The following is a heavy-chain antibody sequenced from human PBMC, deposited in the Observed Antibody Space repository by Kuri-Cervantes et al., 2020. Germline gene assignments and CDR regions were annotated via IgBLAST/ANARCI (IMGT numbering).Heavy chain of an antibody. CDR1: GYSISSGYY. J-gene: IGHJ6*03. Sequence: SQTLSLTCAVSGYSISSGYYWGWIRQPPGKGPEWIGSIYHSGSAYYNPSLKSRVTISVDTSKNQFSLKLSSVTAADTAVYYCARVPIVVVVAAPRHYYMDVWGKGTTVTVSS. V-gene: IGHV4-38-2*01. CDR2: IYHSGSA. D-gene: IGHD2-15*01. CDR3: ARVPIVVVVAAPRHYYMDV.